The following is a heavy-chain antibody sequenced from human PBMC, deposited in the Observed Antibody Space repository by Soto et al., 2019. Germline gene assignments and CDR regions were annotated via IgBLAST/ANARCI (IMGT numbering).Heavy chain of an antibody. CDR2: IIPIFGPP. CDR1: GGTFSNDA. J-gene: IGHJ4*02. D-gene: IGHD2-15*01. CDR3: ATIPGCSGGTGSWSLDK. Sequence: QVQLVQSGAEVKKPGYSVTVSCKASGGTFSNDALNWVRQAPGQGLVWMGEIIPIFGPPHYPQKFQGRVTITADESTSTASMELSRLSSDDTAMYYCATIPGCSGGTGSWSLDKWGQGTLVTVSS. V-gene: IGHV1-69*01.